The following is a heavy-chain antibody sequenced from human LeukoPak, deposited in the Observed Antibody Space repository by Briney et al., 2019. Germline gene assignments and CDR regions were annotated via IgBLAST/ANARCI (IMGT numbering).Heavy chain of an antibody. CDR2: IFPSGGEI. Sequence: GGSLGLSCAASGFTFSTFAMIWVRQPPGKGLEWVSSIFPSGGEIHYADSVRGRFTISRDNSKSTLSLQMNSLRAEGTAIYYCATYRQVLLPFESWGQGTLVTVSS. CDR3: ATYRQVLLPFES. D-gene: IGHD2-8*02. V-gene: IGHV3-23*01. CDR1: GFTFSTFA. J-gene: IGHJ4*02.